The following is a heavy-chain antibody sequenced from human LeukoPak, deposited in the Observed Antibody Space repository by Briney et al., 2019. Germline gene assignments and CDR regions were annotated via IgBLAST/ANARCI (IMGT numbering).Heavy chain of an antibody. Sequence: GGSLRLSCAASTFTFSSDSMNWVRQAPGKGLEWGSSISSSSDYIYYADSVKGRFTISRDNAKNSLFLQMNSLRVEDSAVYYCARDSGSSWREGLNYWGQGTLVTVSS. V-gene: IGHV3-21*01. CDR2: ISSSSDYI. CDR1: TFTFSSDS. J-gene: IGHJ4*02. CDR3: ARDSGSSWREGLNY. D-gene: IGHD6-13*01.